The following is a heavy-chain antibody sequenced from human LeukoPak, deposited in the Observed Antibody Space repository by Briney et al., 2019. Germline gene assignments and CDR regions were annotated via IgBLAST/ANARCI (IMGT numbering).Heavy chain of an antibody. Sequence: GGSLRLSCAASGFTVSNNRLSWVRQAPGMGLEWVSTIYSDGNTYYPDSVKGRFTISRDNSKNTLYLQMNSLRVEDTAVYYCARPSHPKTNGWYYFFGMDVWGQGTTVTVSS. CDR2: IYSDGNT. V-gene: IGHV3-53*05. CDR3: ARPSHPKTNGWYYFFGMDV. D-gene: IGHD6-19*01. J-gene: IGHJ6*02. CDR1: GFTVSNNR.